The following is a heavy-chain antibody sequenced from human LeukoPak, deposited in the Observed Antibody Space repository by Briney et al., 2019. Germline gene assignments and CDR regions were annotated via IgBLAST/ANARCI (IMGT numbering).Heavy chain of an antibody. Sequence: GGSLRLSCAASGFTFSSYAMSWVRQAPGKGLEWVSAISGSGGSTYYADSVKGRFTISRDNSKNTLYLQMNSLRAEGTAVYYCATGLTYYYDSSGPYYFDYWGQGTLVTVSS. CDR2: ISGSGGST. V-gene: IGHV3-23*01. D-gene: IGHD3-22*01. CDR3: ATGLTYYYDSSGPYYFDY. CDR1: GFTFSSYA. J-gene: IGHJ4*02.